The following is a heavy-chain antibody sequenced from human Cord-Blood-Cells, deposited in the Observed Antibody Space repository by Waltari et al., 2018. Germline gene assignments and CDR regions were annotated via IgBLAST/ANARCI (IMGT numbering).Heavy chain of an antibody. D-gene: IGHD2-2*01. Sequence: LEWVSGISWNSSNIGYADSVKGRFTISTDNAKNSLYLQLNSLRAEDTALSYCARVKDIVVIPAARGAFNIWGQETMVTVSS. J-gene: IGHJ3*02. V-gene: IGHV3-9*01. CDR3: ARVKDIVVIPAARGAFNI. CDR2: ISWNSSNI.